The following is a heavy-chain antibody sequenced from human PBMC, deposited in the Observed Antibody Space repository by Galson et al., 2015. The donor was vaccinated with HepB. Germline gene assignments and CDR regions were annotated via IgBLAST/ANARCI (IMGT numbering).Heavy chain of an antibody. Sequence: SLRLSCAASGFTFSSYSMNWVRQAPGKGLEWVSSISSSSSYIYYADSVKGRFTISRDNAKNSLYLQMNSLRAEDTAVYYCAIGRFKFGSAYWGQGTLVTVSS. V-gene: IGHV3-21*01. CDR2: ISSSSSYI. CDR1: GFTFSSYS. J-gene: IGHJ4*02. CDR3: AIGRFKFGSAY. D-gene: IGHD3-16*01.